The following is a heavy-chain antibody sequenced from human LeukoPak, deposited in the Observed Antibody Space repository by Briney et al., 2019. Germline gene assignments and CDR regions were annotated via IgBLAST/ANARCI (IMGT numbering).Heavy chain of an antibody. V-gene: IGHV3-30*02. CDR2: IRYDGSNK. CDR1: GFTFSSYG. D-gene: IGHD6-6*01. J-gene: IGHJ5*02. Sequence: PGGSLRLSCAASGFTFSSYGMHWVRQAPGKGLEWVAFIRYDGSNKYYADSVKGRFTISRDNSKNTLYLQMNSLRAEDTAVYYCAKDSGIGRQLVPRGRWFDPWGQGTLVTVSS. CDR3: AKDSGIGRQLVPRGRWFDP.